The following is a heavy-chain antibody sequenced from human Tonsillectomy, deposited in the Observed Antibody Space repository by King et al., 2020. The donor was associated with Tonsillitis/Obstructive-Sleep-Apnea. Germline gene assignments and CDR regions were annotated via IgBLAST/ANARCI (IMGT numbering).Heavy chain of an antibody. D-gene: IGHD6-13*01. CDR3: ARRGYGGDAFDN. J-gene: IGHJ3*02. CDR1: GYSFTSYW. CDR2: IYPGDSDA. V-gene: IGHV5-51*03. Sequence: QLVQSGAEVKKPGGSLKISCKGSGYSFTSYWIGWVRQMPGKGLEWMAIIYPGDSDARCSPSFQGQVTNSADKSIITAYLQWSSLEASDTVLYYCARRGYGGDAFDNWGQGTLVTVSS.